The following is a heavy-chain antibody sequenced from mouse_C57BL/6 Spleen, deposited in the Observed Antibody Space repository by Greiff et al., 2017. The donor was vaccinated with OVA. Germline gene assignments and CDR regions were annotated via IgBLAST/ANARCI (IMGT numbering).Heavy chain of an antibody. CDR2: INPYNGGT. CDR3: ARSGTGTWDY. D-gene: IGHD4-1*01. V-gene: IGHV1-19*01. J-gene: IGHJ2*01. CDR1: GYTFTDYY. Sequence: EVQLQQSGPVLVKPGASVKMSCKASGYTFTDYYMNWVKQSHGKSLEWIGVINPYNGGTSYNQKFKGKATLTVDKSSSTAYMELNSLTSEDSAVYYCARSGTGTWDYWGQGTTLTVSS.